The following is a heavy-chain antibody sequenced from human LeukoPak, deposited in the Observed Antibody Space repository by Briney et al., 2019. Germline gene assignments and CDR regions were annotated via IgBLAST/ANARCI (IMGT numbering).Heavy chain of an antibody. Sequence: ASVKVSCKASGYTFTSYYMHWVRQAPGQGLEWMGIINPSGGSTSYAQKFQGRVTMTRDTSISTAYMELSRLRSDDTAVYYCARGGGLRYFDRNWFDPWGQGTLVTVSS. D-gene: IGHD3-9*01. J-gene: IGHJ5*02. CDR3: ARGGGLRYFDRNWFDP. CDR2: INPSGGST. V-gene: IGHV1-46*01. CDR1: GYTFTSYY.